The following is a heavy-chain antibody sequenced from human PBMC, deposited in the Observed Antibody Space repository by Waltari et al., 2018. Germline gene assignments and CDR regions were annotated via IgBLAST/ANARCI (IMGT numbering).Heavy chain of an antibody. CDR1: GFTLSNYD. CDR3: ARERGYDYGIDH. CDR2: ISSSALTR. Sequence: EVQLVESGGHLVQPGGSLRLSCSVSGFTLSNYDMNWVRQAPGKRLEWISFISSSALTRHYAASVKGRFAVSRDNAKNSLYLQMNNLRAEDTAFYFCARERGYDYGIDHWGQGTLVTVSS. D-gene: IGHD5-18*01. V-gene: IGHV3-48*03. J-gene: IGHJ4*02.